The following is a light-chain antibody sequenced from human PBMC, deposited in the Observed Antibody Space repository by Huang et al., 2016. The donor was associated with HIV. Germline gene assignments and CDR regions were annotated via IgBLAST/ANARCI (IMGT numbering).Light chain of an antibody. V-gene: IGKV1-39*01. Sequence: DIQITQSPSSLSASVGDRVTITCRASQNINKYLNWYQQQPGKAPKLLISGASTLQGGVPSSFSGSGSGTDFTLTISSLQPEDSAVYFCQQSVKTPRTFGQGTKLEI. J-gene: IGKJ2*01. CDR1: QNINKY. CDR3: QQSVKTPRT. CDR2: GAS.